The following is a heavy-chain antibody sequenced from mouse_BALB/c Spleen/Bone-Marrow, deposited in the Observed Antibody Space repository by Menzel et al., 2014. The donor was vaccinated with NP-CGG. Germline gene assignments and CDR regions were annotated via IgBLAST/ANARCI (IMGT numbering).Heavy chain of an antibody. CDR1: GYTFTSYW. CDR2: INPSTGYT. V-gene: IGHV1-7*01. Sequence: ESGAELAKPGASVKMSCKASGYTFTSYWMHWVKQRPGQGLEWIGYINPSTGYTEYNQKFKDKATLTADKSSSTAYMQLSSLTSEDSAVYFCARGRFAYWGQGTLVTVSA. CDR3: ARGRFAY. J-gene: IGHJ3*01.